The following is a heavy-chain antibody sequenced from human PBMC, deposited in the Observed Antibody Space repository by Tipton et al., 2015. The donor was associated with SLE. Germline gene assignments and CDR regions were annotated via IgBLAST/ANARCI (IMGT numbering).Heavy chain of an antibody. CDR3: AEGSGWEPGAFDI. J-gene: IGHJ3*02. V-gene: IGHV4-61*09. CDR2: IYTSGST. CDR1: GGSISSGSYY. D-gene: IGHD1-26*01. Sequence: TLSLTCTVSGGSISSGSYYWGWLRLPAGKGLEWIGHIYTSGSTNYNPSPKSRVTISVDTSKNQFSLKLSSVTAADTALDYCAEGSGWEPGAFDIWGQGTMVTVSS.